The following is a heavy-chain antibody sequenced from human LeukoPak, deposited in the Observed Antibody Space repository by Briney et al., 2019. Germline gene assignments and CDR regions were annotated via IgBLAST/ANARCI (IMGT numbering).Heavy chain of an antibody. V-gene: IGHV3-53*01. Sequence: GGSLRLSCAASGFTVSSNYMSWVRQAPGKGLEWVSVIYSGGSTYYADSVKGRFTISRDNSKNTLYLQMNSLRAEDTAVYYCAKLFGDYEKDYWGQGTLVTVSS. CDR1: GFTVSSNY. CDR3: AKLFGDYEKDY. CDR2: IYSGGST. J-gene: IGHJ4*02. D-gene: IGHD4-17*01.